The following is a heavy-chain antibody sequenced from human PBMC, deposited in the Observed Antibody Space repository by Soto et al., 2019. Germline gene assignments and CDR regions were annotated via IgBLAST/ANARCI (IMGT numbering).Heavy chain of an antibody. CDR1: GYSFTAYC. J-gene: IGHJ4*01. V-gene: IGHV1-2*02. D-gene: IGHD1-26*01. CDR2: INPNSGGT. CDR3: ARSSGTYSDFDY. Sequence: ASVKVSCKASGYSFTAYCVHWVRQAPGQGLEWMGWINPNSGGTNYAQRFQGRVAMTTDTSTNTAYMELNSLKSDDTALYFRARSSGTYSDFDYWGQGTQVTVS.